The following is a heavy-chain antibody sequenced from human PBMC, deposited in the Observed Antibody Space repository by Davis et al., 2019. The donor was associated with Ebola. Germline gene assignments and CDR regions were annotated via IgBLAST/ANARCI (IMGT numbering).Heavy chain of an antibody. Sequence: SETLSLTCAVYGGSFSGYYWSWIRQPPGKGLEWIGEINHSGSTNYNPSLKSRVTISVDTSKNQFSVKLTSLTAADTAVYYCARGHSYGSMVYGLDVWGQGTTVTVSS. CDR3: ARGHSYGSMVYGLDV. J-gene: IGHJ6*02. V-gene: IGHV4-34*01. CDR1: GGSFSGYY. CDR2: INHSGST. D-gene: IGHD5-18*01.